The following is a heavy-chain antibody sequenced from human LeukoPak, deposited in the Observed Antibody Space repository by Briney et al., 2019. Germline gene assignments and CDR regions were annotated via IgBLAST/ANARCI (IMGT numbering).Heavy chain of an antibody. CDR1: GFTFSSYA. J-gene: IGHJ4*02. CDR2: TNSDGSST. V-gene: IGHV3-74*01. Sequence: PGGSLRLSCAASGFTFSSYAMSWVRQAPGKGLVWVSSTNSDGSSTGYTDSVKGRFTVSRDNAKNTLYLQMNSLRAEDTAVYYCARARWYSSDYWGQGTLVTVSS. CDR3: ARARWYSSDY. D-gene: IGHD2-15*01.